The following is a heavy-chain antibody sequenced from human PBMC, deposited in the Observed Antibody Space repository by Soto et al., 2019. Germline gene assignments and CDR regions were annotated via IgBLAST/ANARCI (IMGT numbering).Heavy chain of an antibody. D-gene: IGHD3-16*01. CDR3: ARDGPLHYAPPYYYGMDV. Sequence: GGSLRLSCAASGFTFSSYWMSWVRQAPGKGLEWVANIKQDGSEKYYVDSVKGRFTISRDNAKNSLYLQMNSLRAEDTAVYYFARDGPLHYAPPYYYGMDVWGQGTTVTVS. CDR2: IKQDGSEK. V-gene: IGHV3-7*05. CDR1: GFTFSSYW. J-gene: IGHJ6*02.